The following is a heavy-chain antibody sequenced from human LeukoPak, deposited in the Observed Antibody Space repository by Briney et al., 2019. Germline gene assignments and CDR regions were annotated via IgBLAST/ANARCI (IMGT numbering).Heavy chain of an antibody. J-gene: IGHJ6*02. CDR2: IYTSGST. CDR1: GGSISSYY. D-gene: IGHD3-10*01. Sequence: SETLSLTCTVSGGSISSYYWSWIRQPPGKGLEWIGYIYTSGSTNYNPSLKSRVTISVDTSKNQFSLKLSSVTAADTAVYYCARAAYYYGSGSYYPSEYYYYGMDVWGQGTTVTVSS. V-gene: IGHV4-4*09. CDR3: ARAAYYYGSGSYYPSEYYYYGMDV.